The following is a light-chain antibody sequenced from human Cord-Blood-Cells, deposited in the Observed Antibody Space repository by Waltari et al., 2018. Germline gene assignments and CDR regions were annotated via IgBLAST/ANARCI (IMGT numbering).Light chain of an antibody. Sequence: DIQMTQSPSSLPASVGDRVTLTCRASQRISSYLNWYQQKPGKAPKLLIYASSSLQSWVPSRFSGSGSGTDFTLTISSLQPEDFATYYCQQSYSTPPTFGGGTKVEIK. J-gene: IGKJ4*01. V-gene: IGKV1-39*01. CDR3: QQSYSTPPT. CDR1: QRISSY. CDR2: ASS.